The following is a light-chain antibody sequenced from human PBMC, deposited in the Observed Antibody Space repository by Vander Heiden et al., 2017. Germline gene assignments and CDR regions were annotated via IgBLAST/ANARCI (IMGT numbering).Light chain of an antibody. V-gene: IGKV3-20*01. CDR1: QSVSSSY. CDR2: GTS. J-gene: IGKJ1*01. CDR3: QKGGDSTGT. Sequence: EVLLTHSPGTLSLSPGERATLSCRASQSVSSSYLAWYQQKPGQAPRLLIYGTSNRATGTPDRFSGSGLGTDFTLSISRLEPEDFAVYYCQKGGDSTGTFGQGTKVEIK.